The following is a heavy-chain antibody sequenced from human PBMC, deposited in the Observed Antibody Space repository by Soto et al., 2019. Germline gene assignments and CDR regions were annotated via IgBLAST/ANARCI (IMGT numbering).Heavy chain of an antibody. J-gene: IGHJ4*02. CDR3: ARYLGVPPGIAVAGPDY. V-gene: IGHV3-33*01. Sequence: GGSLRLSCEASGFTFSSYGMHWVRQAPGKGLEWVAVIWYDGRNKYYAASVKGRFTISRDNSNNTLYLQMNSLRAEVTAVYYCARYLGVPPGIAVAGPDYWGQGTLVTVSS. CDR2: IWYDGRNK. D-gene: IGHD6-19*01. CDR1: GFTFSSYG.